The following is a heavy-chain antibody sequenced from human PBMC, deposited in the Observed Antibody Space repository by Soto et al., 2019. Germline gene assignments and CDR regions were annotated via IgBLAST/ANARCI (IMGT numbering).Heavy chain of an antibody. V-gene: IGHV1-8*01. CDR1: GYTFTSYD. CDR3: ARGRVQLGELSFDY. D-gene: IGHD3-16*02. J-gene: IGHJ4*02. CDR2: MNPNSGNT. Sequence: QVQLVQSGAEVKKPGASVKVSCKASGYTFTSYDINWVRQATGQGLEWMGWMNPNSGNTGYAQKFQGRVTLTRNTSIRTAYMELSRLRSEDTSVYSWARGRVQLGELSFDYWCLVTLVTVSS.